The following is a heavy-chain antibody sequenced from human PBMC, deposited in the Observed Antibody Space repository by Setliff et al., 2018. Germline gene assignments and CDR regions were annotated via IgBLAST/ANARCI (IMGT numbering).Heavy chain of an antibody. J-gene: IGHJ6*02. CDR3: ARARPATIAGVVPGVADFGIDV. D-gene: IGHD2-2*01. V-gene: IGHV4-4*07. CDR1: SGSMRNYY. Sequence: PSETLSLTCSVSSGSMRNYYWIWIRQPAGEGLEWIGRIYTSGSTNYNPSLKRRVTISLEMSKNQFSLTLSSVTVADTAVYYCARARPATIAGVVPGVADFGIDVWGQGTTVTVSS. CDR2: IYTSGST.